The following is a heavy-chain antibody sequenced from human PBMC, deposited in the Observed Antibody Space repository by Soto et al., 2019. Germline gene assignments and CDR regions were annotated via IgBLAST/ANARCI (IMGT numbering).Heavy chain of an antibody. J-gene: IGHJ4*02. Sequence: GGSLRLSCAASGFTFSSYGMHWVRQAPGKGLEWVAVIWYDGSNKYYADSVKGRFTISRDNSKNTLYLQMNSLRAEDTAVYYCARDGGDYDYIWGSYRSTSSLDYWGQGTLVTVSS. CDR1: GFTFSSYG. D-gene: IGHD3-16*02. CDR3: ARDGGDYDYIWGSYRSTSSLDY. CDR2: IWYDGSNK. V-gene: IGHV3-33*01.